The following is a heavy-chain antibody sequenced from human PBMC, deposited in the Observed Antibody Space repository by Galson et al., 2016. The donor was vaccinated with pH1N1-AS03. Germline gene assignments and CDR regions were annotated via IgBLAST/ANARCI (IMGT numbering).Heavy chain of an antibody. CDR3: ARDPRGPCSSSTCATAYYFGMDV. CDR2: INPNSGVT. V-gene: IGHV1-2*04. D-gene: IGHD2-2*01. J-gene: IGHJ6*02. CDR1: GYTFTGFY. Sequence: SVKVSCKASGYTFTGFYVHWVRQAPGQGLEWMGWINPNSGVTNYAQKFQAWVTMTRDTSSSTAYMELSGLKSDDTAVYYCARDPRGPCSSSTCATAYYFGMDVWGQGTMVTVSS.